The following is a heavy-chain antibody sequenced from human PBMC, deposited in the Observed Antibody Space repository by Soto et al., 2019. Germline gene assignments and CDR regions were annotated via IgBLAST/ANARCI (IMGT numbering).Heavy chain of an antibody. V-gene: IGHV4-39*07. Sequence: SETLSLTCTVSGVPVNSGSYYWSWIRQPPGKGLEWIGEINHSGSTNYNPSLKSRVTISVDTSKNQFSLKLSSVTAADTAVYYCARELTEDYYDSSEIDYWGQGTLVTVSS. CDR2: INHSGST. D-gene: IGHD3-22*01. CDR1: GVPVNSGSYY. J-gene: IGHJ4*02. CDR3: ARELTEDYYDSSEIDY.